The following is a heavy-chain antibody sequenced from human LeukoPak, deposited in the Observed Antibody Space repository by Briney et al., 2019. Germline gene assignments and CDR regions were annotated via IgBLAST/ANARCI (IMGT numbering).Heavy chain of an antibody. CDR2: IHYSGST. Sequence: SQTLSLTCTVSGGSISSGDYYWSWIRQPPGKGLEWIGYIHYSGSTYYNPSLKSRVTISVATSKNQFSLKLSSVTAADTAVYYCAREVSRWPYYFDYWGQGTLVTVSS. V-gene: IGHV4-30-4*01. D-gene: IGHD4-23*01. CDR3: AREVSRWPYYFDY. CDR1: GGSISSGDYY. J-gene: IGHJ4*02.